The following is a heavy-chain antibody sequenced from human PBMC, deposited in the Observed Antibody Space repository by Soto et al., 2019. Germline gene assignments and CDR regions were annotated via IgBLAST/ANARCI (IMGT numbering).Heavy chain of an antibody. CDR3: AKDLKYYDFWSDYRNRYTYYGLDV. CDR2: VSGSGGST. J-gene: IGHJ6*02. CDR1: GFTFSYYA. D-gene: IGHD3-3*01. V-gene: IGHV3-23*01. Sequence: GGSLRLSCAASGFTFSYYAMTWVRQAPGKGLEWVSTVSGSGGSTYYADSVKGRFTISRDNSKSTLYLHMNSLRVKDTAVYYCAKDLKYYDFWSDYRNRYTYYGLDVWGQGTTVTVSS.